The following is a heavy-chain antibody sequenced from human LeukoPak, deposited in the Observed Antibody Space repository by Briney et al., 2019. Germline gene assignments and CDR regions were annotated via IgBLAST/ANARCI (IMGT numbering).Heavy chain of an antibody. Sequence: GRSLRLSCAASGFTFSSYAMHWVRPAPGKGLEWVAVISYDGSNKYYADSVKGRFTISRDNSKNTLYLQMNSLRAEDTAVYYCARDGPPIQLWLELGYWGQGTLVTVSS. D-gene: IGHD5-18*01. CDR3: ARDGPPIQLWLELGY. V-gene: IGHV3-30-3*01. CDR1: GFTFSSYA. CDR2: ISYDGSNK. J-gene: IGHJ4*02.